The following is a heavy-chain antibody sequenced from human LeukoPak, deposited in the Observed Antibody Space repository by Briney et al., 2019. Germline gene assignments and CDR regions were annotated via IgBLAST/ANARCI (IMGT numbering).Heavy chain of an antibody. V-gene: IGHV4-34*01. D-gene: IGHD3-10*01. J-gene: IGHJ4*02. CDR1: GGSFSGYY. CDR3: AREWFGESSFDY. Sequence: PSETLSLTCAVYGGSFSGYYWSWIRQPPGKVLEWIGEINHSGSTNYNPSLKSRVTISVDTSKNQFSLKLSSVTAADTAVYYCAREWFGESSFDYWGQGTLVTVSS. CDR2: INHSGST.